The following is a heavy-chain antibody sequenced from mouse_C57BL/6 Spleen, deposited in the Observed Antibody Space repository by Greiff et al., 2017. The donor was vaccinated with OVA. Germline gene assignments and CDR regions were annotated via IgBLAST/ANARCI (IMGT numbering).Heavy chain of an antibody. J-gene: IGHJ3*01. CDR1: GYTFTSYW. Sequence: VQLQQPGAELVMPGASVKLSCQASGYTFTSYWMHWVKQRPGHGLEWIGEIDPSDSYTNYNQKFKGKSTLTVDKSSSTAYMQLSSLTSEDSAVYYCAREGFAYWGQGTLVTVSA. CDR2: IDPSDSYT. V-gene: IGHV1-69*01. CDR3: AREGFAY.